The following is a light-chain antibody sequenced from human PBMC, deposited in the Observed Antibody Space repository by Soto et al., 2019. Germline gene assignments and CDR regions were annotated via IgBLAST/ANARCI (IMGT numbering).Light chain of an antibody. CDR2: DAS. V-gene: IGKV3-11*01. CDR1: QSVSSS. J-gene: IGKJ2*01. Sequence: ETVLTQSPATLSLSPGERATLSCRASQSVSSSLAWYQQKPGQAPRLLIYDASNRATGIPARFSGSGSGTDFTLTISSLEPEDFAIYYCQRGSDLPRTFGQGIKLDIK. CDR3: QRGSDLPRT.